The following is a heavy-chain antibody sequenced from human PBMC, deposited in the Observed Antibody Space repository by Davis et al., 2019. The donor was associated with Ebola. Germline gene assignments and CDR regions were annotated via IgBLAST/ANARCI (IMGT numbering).Heavy chain of an antibody. Sequence: MPSETLSLTCTVSGGSISSYYWSWIRQPPGKGLEWIGSIYYSGTTYYNPSLKSRVTVSVDTSKNQFSLKLSSVTAADSAVYYCAREHNYGDYDVLFYYYGMDVWGRGTTVTVSS. CDR1: GGSISSYY. CDR3: AREHNYGDYDVLFYYYGMDV. CDR2: IYYSGTT. D-gene: IGHD4-17*01. V-gene: IGHV4-59*12. J-gene: IGHJ6*04.